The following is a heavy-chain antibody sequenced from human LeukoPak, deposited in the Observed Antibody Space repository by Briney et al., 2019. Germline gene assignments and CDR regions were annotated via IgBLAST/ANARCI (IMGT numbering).Heavy chain of an antibody. CDR3: ARDTAYSFDY. D-gene: IGHD2-21*01. Sequence: GGSLRLSCAASGFTFTSYSLNWVRQAPGKGLEWVSYISPTTRYYAYSVRSRFSISIDDAKNSLCLQMNSLTAEATAIYYCARDTAYSFDYWGQGTLVTVSS. CDR2: ISPTTR. CDR1: GFTFTSYS. J-gene: IGHJ4*02. V-gene: IGHV3-48*01.